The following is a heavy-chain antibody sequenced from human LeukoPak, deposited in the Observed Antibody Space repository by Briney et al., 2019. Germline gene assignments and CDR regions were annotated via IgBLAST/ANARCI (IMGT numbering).Heavy chain of an antibody. CDR1: GFTFDDYV. V-gene: IGHV3-21*01. CDR3: TRAVAAADFSPGY. D-gene: IGHD3/OR15-3a*01. J-gene: IGHJ4*02. CDR2: ISSSSSYI. Sequence: GGSLRLSCAASGFTFDDYVMHWVRQAPGKGLEWISCISSSSSYIYYADSVKGRFTISRDNAKNSVYLQMNSLRAEDTAVYYCTRAVAAADFSPGYWGQGTLVTVSS.